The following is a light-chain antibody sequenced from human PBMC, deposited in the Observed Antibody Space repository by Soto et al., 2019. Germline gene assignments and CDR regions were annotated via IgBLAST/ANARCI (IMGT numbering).Light chain of an antibody. V-gene: IGKV1D-13*01. J-gene: IGKJ5*01. CDR3: QQFNNYPPIT. CDR2: DAS. Sequence: AIQLSQSPSSLSASEGNRVTITCRPSQGISSALAWYQQKPGKAPKLLIYDASSLESGVPSRFSGSGSGTDFTLTISSLQPEDFATYYCQQFNNYPPITFGQGTRLEIK. CDR1: QGISSA.